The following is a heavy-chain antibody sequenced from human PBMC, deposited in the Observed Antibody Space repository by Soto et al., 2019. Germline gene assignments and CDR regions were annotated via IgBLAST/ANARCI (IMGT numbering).Heavy chain of an antibody. CDR3: ARQSYFDGAGYHLGWFDP. CDR2: LNYGGTT. D-gene: IGHD2-21*01. Sequence: TLSLTCSVSGASMTSSIYYWAWIRQAPGKGLEWIGSLNYGGTTYHSPSLEGRVTMSVDTSKKEFSLNVISVTAADTAIYYCARQSYFDGAGYHLGWFDPWGQGTLVTVSS. V-gene: IGHV4-39*01. J-gene: IGHJ5*02. CDR1: GASMTSSIYY.